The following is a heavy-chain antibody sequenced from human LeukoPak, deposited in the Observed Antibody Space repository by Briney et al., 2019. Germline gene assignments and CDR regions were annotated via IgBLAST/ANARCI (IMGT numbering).Heavy chain of an antibody. V-gene: IGHV3-11*05. Sequence: PGGSLRLSCAASGFSFGDYYMGWIRQAPGKGLEWVSSISSSGCYTSYADSVKGRFTISRDNAKNSLYVQMNSLRAEDTAVYYCARDLDYSGSGSYFLHWGQGILVTVSS. CDR2: ISSSGCYT. D-gene: IGHD3-10*01. J-gene: IGHJ4*02. CDR1: GFSFGDYY. CDR3: ARDLDYSGSGSYFLH.